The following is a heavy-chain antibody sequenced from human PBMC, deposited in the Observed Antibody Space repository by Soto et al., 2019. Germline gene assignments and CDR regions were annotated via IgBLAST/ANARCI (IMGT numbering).Heavy chain of an antibody. J-gene: IGHJ4*02. CDR3: AKASTYYYDSSGYHYFDY. V-gene: IGHV3-30*18. D-gene: IGHD3-22*01. CDR2: ISYDGSNK. CDR1: GFTFSSYG. Sequence: GGSLRLSCAASGFTFSSYGMHWVRQAPGKGLEWVAVISYDGSNKYYADSVKGRFTISRDNSKNTLYLQMNSLRAEDTAVYYCAKASTYYYDSSGYHYFDYWGQGTLVTVSS.